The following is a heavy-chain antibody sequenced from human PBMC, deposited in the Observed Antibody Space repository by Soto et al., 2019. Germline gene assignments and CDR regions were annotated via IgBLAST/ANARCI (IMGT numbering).Heavy chain of an antibody. D-gene: IGHD6-13*01. CDR2: ISAYNGNT. V-gene: IGHV1-18*01. CDR1: GYTFTSYG. J-gene: IGHJ5*02. CDR3: ARARSLEQQLVRWFDP. Sequence: QVQLVQSGAEVKKPGASVKVSCKASGYTFTSYGISWVRQAPGQGLEWMGWISAYNGNTNYAQKLQGRVTMTTHTRTTXAYMELSSLRSDDTAVYYCARARSLEQQLVRWFDPWGQGTLVTVS.